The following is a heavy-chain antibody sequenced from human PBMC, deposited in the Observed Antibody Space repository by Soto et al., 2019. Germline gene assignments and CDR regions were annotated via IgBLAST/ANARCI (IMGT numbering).Heavy chain of an antibody. Sequence: ASVKVSCKASGYTFTSYGISWVRQAPGQGLEWMGWISAYNGNTNYAQKLQGRVTMTTDTSTSTAYMELRSLRSDDTAVYYCAKLLPRVAASSGYTWSDPWGQGTLVTVSS. CDR3: AKLLPRVAASSGYTWSDP. D-gene: IGHD3-22*01. CDR1: GYTFTSYG. CDR2: ISAYNGNT. V-gene: IGHV1-18*01. J-gene: IGHJ5*02.